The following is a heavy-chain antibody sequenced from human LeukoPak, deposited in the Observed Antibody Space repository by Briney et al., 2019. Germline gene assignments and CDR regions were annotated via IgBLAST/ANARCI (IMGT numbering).Heavy chain of an antibody. CDR1: GYIFPRYG. J-gene: IGHJ3*02. Sequence: ASVKVSCKASGYIFPRYGISWVRQAPGQGLEWMGWISAYNGNTYYAQKLQGRVTMTTDTSTSTAYMELRSLRSDDTAVYYCARDLEYYDSSNYDDVFDIWGQGTMVTVSS. V-gene: IGHV1-18*01. CDR3: ARDLEYYDSSNYDDVFDI. CDR2: ISAYNGNT. D-gene: IGHD3-22*01.